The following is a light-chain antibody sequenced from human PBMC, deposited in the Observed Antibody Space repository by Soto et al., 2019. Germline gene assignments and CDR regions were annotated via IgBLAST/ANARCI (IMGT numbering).Light chain of an antibody. Sequence: EVVMTKSPATLSVSPGERATLSCRASQSINNDLAWYQHKPGQAPRLLIYGASTRAIGVPARFSGSGSGTEFTLTIDSLQSDDFAVYYCQQYDNWPPITFGQGTRLEIK. V-gene: IGKV3-15*01. CDR1: QSINND. J-gene: IGKJ5*01. CDR2: GAS. CDR3: QQYDNWPPIT.